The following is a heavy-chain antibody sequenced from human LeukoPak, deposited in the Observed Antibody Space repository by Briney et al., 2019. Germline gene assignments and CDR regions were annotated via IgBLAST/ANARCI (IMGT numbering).Heavy chain of an antibody. J-gene: IGHJ4*02. Sequence: PSETLSLTCAVYGGSFSSYYWSWIRQPAGKGLEWIGRFYTSGSTNYNPSLKSRVTMSVDTSKNQFSLKLRSVTAADTAVYYCASGASGYDPFDYWGQGTLVTVSS. CDR2: FYTSGST. D-gene: IGHD5-12*01. CDR3: ASGASGYDPFDY. V-gene: IGHV4-59*10. CDR1: GGSFSSYY.